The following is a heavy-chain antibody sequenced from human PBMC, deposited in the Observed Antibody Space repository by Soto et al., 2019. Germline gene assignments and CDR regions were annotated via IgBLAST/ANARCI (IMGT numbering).Heavy chain of an antibody. D-gene: IGHD6-19*01. CDR3: AIGYSSGWYDPNDGY. CDR1: GFTFSSYG. Sequence: QVQLVESGGGVVQPGRSLRLSCAASGFTFSSYGMHWVRQAPGKGLEWVAVISYDGSNKYYADSVKGRFTISRDNSKNTLYLQMNSLRAEDTAVYYCAIGYSSGWYDPNDGYWGQGTLVTVSS. V-gene: IGHV3-30*03. CDR2: ISYDGSNK. J-gene: IGHJ4*02.